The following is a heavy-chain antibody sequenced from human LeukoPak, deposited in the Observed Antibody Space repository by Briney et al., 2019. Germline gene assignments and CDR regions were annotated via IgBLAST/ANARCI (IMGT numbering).Heavy chain of an antibody. D-gene: IGHD3-16*02. J-gene: IGHJ6*03. V-gene: IGHV4-34*01. CDR1: GGSFSGYY. CDR3: ARTGHDYVWGSYRLNYYYYYMDV. CDR2: INHSGST. Sequence: MASETLSLTCAVYGGSFSGYYWSWIRQPPGKGLEWIGEINHSGSTNYNPSLKSRVTISVDTSKNQFSLKLSSVTAADTAVYYCARTGHDYVWGSYRLNYYYYYMDVWGKGTTVTISS.